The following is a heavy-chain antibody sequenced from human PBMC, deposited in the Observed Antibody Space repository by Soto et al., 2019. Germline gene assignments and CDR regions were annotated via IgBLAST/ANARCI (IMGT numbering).Heavy chain of an antibody. V-gene: IGHV4-59*01. CDR3: ARNILTGYSDY. CDR2: IYYSGST. J-gene: IGHJ4*02. D-gene: IGHD3-9*01. Sequence: SETLSLTCTVSGGSISSYYWSWIRQPPGKGLEWIGYIYYSGSTNYNPSLKSRVTISVDTSKNQFSLKLSSVTAADTAVYYCARNILTGYSDYWGQGTLVTVSS. CDR1: GGSISSYY.